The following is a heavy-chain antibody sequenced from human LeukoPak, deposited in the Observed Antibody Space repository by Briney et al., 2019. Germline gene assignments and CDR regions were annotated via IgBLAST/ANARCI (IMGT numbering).Heavy chain of an antibody. J-gene: IGHJ6*03. CDR1: GFTFSSYA. CDR2: IGGSGVNT. V-gene: IGHV3-23*01. D-gene: IGHD3-10*02. Sequence: GGSLRLSCAASGFTFSSYAMSWVCQAPGKGLEWVSDIGGSGVNTYYADSAKGRFTISRDNSKSTLYLQMNRLRAEDTAVYYCAREVSVRGGFPTFYYYMDVWGKGTTVTVSS. CDR3: AREVSVRGGFPTFYYYMDV.